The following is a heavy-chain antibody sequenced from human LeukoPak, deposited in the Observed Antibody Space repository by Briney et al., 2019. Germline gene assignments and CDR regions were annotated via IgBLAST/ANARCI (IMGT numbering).Heavy chain of an antibody. J-gene: IGHJ4*02. D-gene: IGHD5-24*01. CDR1: GGSISSYY. CDR3: ARARDGYNYGPFDY. CDR2: IYYSGST. V-gene: IGHV4-59*01. Sequence: SSETLSLTYTVSGGSISSYYWSWIRQPPGKGLEWIGYIYYSGSTNYNPSLKSRVTISVDTSKNQFSLKLSSVTAADTAVYYCARARDGYNYGPFDYWGQGTLVTVSS.